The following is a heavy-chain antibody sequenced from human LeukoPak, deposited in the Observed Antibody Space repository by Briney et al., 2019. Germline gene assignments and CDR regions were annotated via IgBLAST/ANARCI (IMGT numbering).Heavy chain of an antibody. CDR3: ASYGSGSLYYGMNV. CDR2: IYYSGST. V-gene: IGHV4-39*07. CDR1: GGSISSSSYY. Sequence: PSETLSLTCTVSGGSISSSSYYWGWIRQPPGKGLEWIGSIYYSGSTYYNPSLKSRVTISVDTSKNQFSLKLSSVTAADTAVYYCASYGSGSLYYGMNVWGQGTTVTVSS. J-gene: IGHJ6*02. D-gene: IGHD3-10*01.